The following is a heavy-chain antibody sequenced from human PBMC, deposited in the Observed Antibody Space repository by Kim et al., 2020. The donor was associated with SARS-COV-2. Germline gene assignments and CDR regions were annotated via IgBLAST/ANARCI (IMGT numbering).Heavy chain of an antibody. Sequence: YADSGKGRFTISRDNAKNSLYLQMNSLRAEDTALYYCASVTTSYYYYGMDVWGQGTTVTVSS. J-gene: IGHJ6*02. D-gene: IGHD4-17*01. CDR3: ASVTTSYYYYGMDV. V-gene: IGHV3-9*01.